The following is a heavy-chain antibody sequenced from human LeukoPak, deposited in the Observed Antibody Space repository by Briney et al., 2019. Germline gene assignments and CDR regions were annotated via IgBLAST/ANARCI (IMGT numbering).Heavy chain of an antibody. CDR3: ALDYDSSGHTPGWFDP. Sequence: GGSLRLSCAASGFTFSSYAMSWVRQAPGKGLEWVSLIGGIVDNTHYADSVKGRFTISRDNSKNTLYLQMSSLRAEDTAVYYCALDYDSSGHTPGWFDPWGQGTLVTVSS. CDR1: GFTFSSYA. CDR2: IGGIVDNT. J-gene: IGHJ5*02. D-gene: IGHD3-22*01. V-gene: IGHV3-23*01.